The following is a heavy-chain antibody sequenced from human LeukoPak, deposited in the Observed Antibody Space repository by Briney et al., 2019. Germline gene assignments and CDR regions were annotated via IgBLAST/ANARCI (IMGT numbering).Heavy chain of an antibody. V-gene: IGHV1-2*02. J-gene: IGHJ5*02. Sequence: ASVKVSCTASGYTFTGYYMHWVRQAPGQGLEWMGWINPNSGGTNYAQKFQGRVTMTRDTSISTAYMELSRLRSDDTAVYYCARDTAMVFWFDPWGQGTLVTVSS. D-gene: IGHD5-18*01. CDR3: ARDTAMVFWFDP. CDR2: INPNSGGT. CDR1: GYTFTGYY.